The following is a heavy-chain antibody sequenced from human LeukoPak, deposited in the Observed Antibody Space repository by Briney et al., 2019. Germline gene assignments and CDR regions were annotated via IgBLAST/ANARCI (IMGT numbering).Heavy chain of an antibody. D-gene: IGHD3-10*01. CDR3: ARDEFPYYYGSGSYNY. CDR1: GFTFSSYS. Sequence: GGSLRLSCAASGFTFSSYSMNWVRQAPGKGLEWVSYISSSSSTIYYADSVKGRFTISRDNAKNSLYLQMNRLRAEDTAVYYCARDEFPYYYGSGSYNYWGQGTLVTVSS. J-gene: IGHJ4*02. CDR2: ISSSSSTI. V-gene: IGHV3-48*01.